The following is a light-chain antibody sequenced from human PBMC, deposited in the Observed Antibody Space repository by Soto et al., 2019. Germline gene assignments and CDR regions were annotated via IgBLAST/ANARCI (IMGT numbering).Light chain of an antibody. J-gene: IGKJ5*01. Sequence: EIVLTQSPGTLSLSPGERATLSCRASQSVSSSYLAWYQQKPGQAPRLLIYGASSRATGIPDRFSGSGSGTDFTLTISRLEPEDFAVYYRQQYGSSPPTFGQGTRLEIK. CDR3: QQYGSSPPT. CDR1: QSVSSSY. CDR2: GAS. V-gene: IGKV3-20*01.